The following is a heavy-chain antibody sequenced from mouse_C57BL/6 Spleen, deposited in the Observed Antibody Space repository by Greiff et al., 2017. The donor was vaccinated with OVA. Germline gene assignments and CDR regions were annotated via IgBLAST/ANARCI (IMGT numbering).Heavy chain of an antibody. J-gene: IGHJ2*01. D-gene: IGHD2-4*01. V-gene: IGHV5-6*01. Sequence: EVQLVESGGDLVKPGGSLKLSCAASGFTFSSYGMSWVRQTPDKRLEWVATISSGGSYTYYPDSVKGRFTISRDNAKNTLYLQMSSLESEDTAMYYCARNDYYFDYWGQGTTLTVSS. CDR2: ISSGGSYT. CDR3: ARNDYYFDY. CDR1: GFTFSSYG.